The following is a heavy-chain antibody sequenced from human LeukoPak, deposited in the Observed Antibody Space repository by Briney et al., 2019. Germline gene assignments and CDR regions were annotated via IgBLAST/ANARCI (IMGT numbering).Heavy chain of an antibody. V-gene: IGHV4-38-2*02. CDR2: IYHSGST. D-gene: IGHD2-8*02. CDR3: AREYWSVIDY. CDR1: GGSISSYY. J-gene: IGHJ4*02. Sequence: PSETLSLTCTVSGGSISSYYWGWIRQPPGKGLEWIGSIYHSGSTYYNPSLKSRVTISVDTSKNQFSLKLSSVTAADTAVYYCAREYWSVIDYWGQGTLVTVSS.